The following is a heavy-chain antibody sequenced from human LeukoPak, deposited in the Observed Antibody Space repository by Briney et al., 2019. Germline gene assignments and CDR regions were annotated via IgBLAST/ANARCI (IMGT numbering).Heavy chain of an antibody. D-gene: IGHD2-15*01. CDR3: ATPTGYCSGGSCYLGY. Sequence: ASVKVSCKASGYTFTSYGISWVRQAPGQGLEWMGWIRAYNGNTNYAQKLQGRVTMTTDTSTSTAYMELRSLRSDDTAVYYCATPTGYCSGGSCYLGYWGQGTLVTVSS. J-gene: IGHJ4*02. CDR1: GYTFTSYG. CDR2: IRAYNGNT. V-gene: IGHV1-18*01.